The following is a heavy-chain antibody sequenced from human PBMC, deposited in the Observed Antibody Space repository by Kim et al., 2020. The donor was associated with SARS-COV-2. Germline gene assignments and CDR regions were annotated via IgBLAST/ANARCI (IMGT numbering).Heavy chain of an antibody. Sequence: NYAQEFQGRVTMTRDTTISTAYMELSRLRSDDTAVYYCAVTGSYPNWFDPWGQGTLVTVSS. J-gene: IGHJ5*02. D-gene: IGHD1-26*01. V-gene: IGHV1-2*02. CDR3: AVTGSYPNWFDP.